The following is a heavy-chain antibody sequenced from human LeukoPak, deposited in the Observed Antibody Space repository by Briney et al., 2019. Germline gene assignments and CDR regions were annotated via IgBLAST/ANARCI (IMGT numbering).Heavy chain of an antibody. CDR1: GGSISSSTYY. CDR3: ASDEVSGPRIAAAGTRWFDT. D-gene: IGHD6-13*01. CDR2: IYYSGST. V-gene: IGHV4-39*01. Sequence: PSETLSLTCTVSGGSISSSTYYWGWIRQPPGKGLEWIGSIYYSGSTYYNLSLKSRVTISVDTSKNQFSLKLNSVTAADTAVYYCASDEVSGPRIAAAGTRWFDTWGQGTLVTVSS. J-gene: IGHJ5*02.